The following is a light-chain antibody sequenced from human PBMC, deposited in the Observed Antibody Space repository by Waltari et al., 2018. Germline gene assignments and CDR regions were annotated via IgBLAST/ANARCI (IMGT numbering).Light chain of an antibody. CDR1: QAVSRF. Sequence: EIVLTQSPGTLSLSPGERATLSCRASQAVSRFLAWYQQKPSQAPRLLIYDTSTRATGIPDRFSGSGSGTDFSLTISRLEPEDFAVYYCQKYGSLPATFGQGTKVEIK. V-gene: IGKV3-20*01. CDR2: DTS. J-gene: IGKJ1*01. CDR3: QKYGSLPAT.